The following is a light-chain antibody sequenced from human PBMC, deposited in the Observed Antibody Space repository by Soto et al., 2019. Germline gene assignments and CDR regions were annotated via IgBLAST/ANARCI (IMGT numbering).Light chain of an antibody. Sequence: VVTQSPATLSVFPGETATISCRASQSVSSDLAWYKQRPGQAPRLLIYGASTRATVIPVRFRGSGSGTEFRLTISCLLSEDFATYYCQQYNTWHPKMAFGRGTKVDIK. CDR1: QSVSSD. V-gene: IGKV3-15*01. J-gene: IGKJ1*01. CDR2: GAS. CDR3: QQYNTWHPKMA.